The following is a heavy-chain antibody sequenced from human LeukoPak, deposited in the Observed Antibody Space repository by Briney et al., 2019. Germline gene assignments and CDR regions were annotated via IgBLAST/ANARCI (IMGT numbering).Heavy chain of an antibody. Sequence: SDTLSLTCAVYGGSFSPYYWSWIRQPPGKGLEWIGEISHSGSTNYNPSLKSRVTISVDTSKNQFSLRLSSVTAADTAVYYCARGGFYYGGDRYVDYWGQGTLVTVSS. J-gene: IGHJ4*02. V-gene: IGHV4-34*01. D-gene: IGHD2-21*02. CDR1: GGSFSPYY. CDR2: ISHSGST. CDR3: ARGGFYYGGDRYVDY.